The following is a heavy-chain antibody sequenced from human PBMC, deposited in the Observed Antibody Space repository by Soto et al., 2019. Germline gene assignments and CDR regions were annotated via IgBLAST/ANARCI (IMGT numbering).Heavy chain of an antibody. Sequence: HPGGSLRLSCAESGFTFSSYGMHWVRQAPGKGLEWVAVIWYDGSNKYYADSVKGRFTISRDNSKNTLYLQMNSLRAEDTAVYYCAREHRDSSIDYWGQGTLVTVSS. J-gene: IGHJ4*02. D-gene: IGHD3-22*01. V-gene: IGHV3-33*01. CDR3: AREHRDSSIDY. CDR1: GFTFSSYG. CDR2: IWYDGSNK.